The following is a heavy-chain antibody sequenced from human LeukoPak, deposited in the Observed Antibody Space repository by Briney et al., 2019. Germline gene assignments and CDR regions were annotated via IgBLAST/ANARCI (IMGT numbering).Heavy chain of an antibody. J-gene: IGHJ2*01. Sequence: ASVKVSCKASGYTFTGYYMHWVRQAPGQGVEWMGWINPNSGGTNYAQKFQGRVTMTRDTSISTAYMELSWLRSDDTAVYYCARVGTIFGVVIIWYFDLWGRGTLVTVSS. CDR2: INPNSGGT. CDR3: ARVGTIFGVVIIWYFDL. CDR1: GYTFTGYY. D-gene: IGHD3-3*01. V-gene: IGHV1-2*02.